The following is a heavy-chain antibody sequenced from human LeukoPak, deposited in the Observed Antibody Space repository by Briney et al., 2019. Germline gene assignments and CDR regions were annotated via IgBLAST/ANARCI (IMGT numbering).Heavy chain of an antibody. CDR3: AKDTTPGHYYDSSGFDY. Sequence: GRSLRLSCAASGFTFDDYAMHWVRQAPGKGLEWVSRISWNSGSIGYAASVKGRFTISRDNAKNSLYLQMNSLRAEDTALYYCAKDTTPGHYYDSSGFDYWGQGTLVTVSS. CDR1: GFTFDDYA. CDR2: ISWNSGSI. J-gene: IGHJ4*02. V-gene: IGHV3-9*01. D-gene: IGHD3-22*01.